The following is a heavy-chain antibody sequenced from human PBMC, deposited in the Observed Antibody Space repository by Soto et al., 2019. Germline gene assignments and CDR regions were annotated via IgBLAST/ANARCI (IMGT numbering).Heavy chain of an antibody. CDR2: ISVSGSKR. V-gene: IGHV3-48*03. J-gene: IGHJ6*02. D-gene: IGHD6-19*01. CDR3: ATACFSGDV. CDR1: GFTFSSNE. Sequence: GGSLRLSCALSGFTFSSNEMNWVRQAPGKGLEWVSYISVSGSKRFYADAVRGRFTISRDNTKKMLYLQMNSLRVEDTALYYCATACFSGDVWGQGTTVTVSS.